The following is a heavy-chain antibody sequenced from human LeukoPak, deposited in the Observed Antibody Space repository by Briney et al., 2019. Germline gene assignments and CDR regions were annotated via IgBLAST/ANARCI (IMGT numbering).Heavy chain of an antibody. CDR1: GGSISSGGYY. Sequence: SQTPSLTCTVSGGSISSGGYYWSWIRQHPGTGLEWIGYIYYSGSTYYNPSLKSRVTISVDTYKNQFSLKLSSVTAADTAVYYCARTPWGLNYFDYWGQGTLVTVSS. J-gene: IGHJ4*02. D-gene: IGHD1-26*01. CDR2: IYYSGST. CDR3: ARTPWGLNYFDY. V-gene: IGHV4-31*03.